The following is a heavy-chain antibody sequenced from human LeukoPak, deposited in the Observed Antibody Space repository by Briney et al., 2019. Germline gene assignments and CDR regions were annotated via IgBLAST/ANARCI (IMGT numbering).Heavy chain of an antibody. CDR3: ARLVSAARGAKRDY. CDR2: IFYSGTT. Sequence: SETLSLTCTVSGASISGSDYFWGWIRQPPGKGLEWIGSIFYSGTTYYNASLKSRVTISVDTSKNQFSLKLSSVTAADTAVYYCARLVSAARGAKRDYWGQGTLVTVSS. J-gene: IGHJ4*02. D-gene: IGHD6-6*01. V-gene: IGHV4-39*07. CDR1: GASISGSDYF.